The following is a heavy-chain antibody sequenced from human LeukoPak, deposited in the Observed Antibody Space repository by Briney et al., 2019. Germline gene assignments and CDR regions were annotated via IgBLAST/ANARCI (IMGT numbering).Heavy chain of an antibody. V-gene: IGHV4-61*02. Sequence: PSQTLSLTCTVSGGSISSGSYYWSWIRQPAGKGLEWIGRIYTSGSTNYNPSLKSRVTISVDTSKNQFSLKLSSVTAADTAVYYCARAAAMVRGSRLWYMDVWGKGTTVTVSS. J-gene: IGHJ6*03. D-gene: IGHD3-10*01. CDR2: IYTSGST. CDR3: ARAAAMVRGSRLWYMDV. CDR1: GGSISSGSYY.